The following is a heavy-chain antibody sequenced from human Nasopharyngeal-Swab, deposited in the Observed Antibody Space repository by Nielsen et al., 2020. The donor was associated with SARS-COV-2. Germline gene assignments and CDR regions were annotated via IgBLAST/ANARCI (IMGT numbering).Heavy chain of an antibody. CDR2: IWYDGSNK. CDR1: GFTFSSYG. D-gene: IGHD3-16*01. J-gene: IGHJ4*02. V-gene: IGHV3-33*01. CDR3: ARDAGGSGGGY. Sequence: GGSLRLSCAASGFTFSSYGMNWVRQAPGKGLEWVAVIWYDGSNKYYADSVKGRFTISRDNSKNTLYLQMNSLRAEDTAVYYCARDAGGSGGGYWGQGTLVTVSS.